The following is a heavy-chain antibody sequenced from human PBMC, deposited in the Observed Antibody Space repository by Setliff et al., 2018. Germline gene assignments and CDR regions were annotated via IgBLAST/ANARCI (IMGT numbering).Heavy chain of an antibody. J-gene: IGHJ4*02. Sequence: LSLTCTVSGGSISSHYWSWIRQPPGKGLEWIGYIYYSGSTNYNPSLKSRVTISVDTSKNQSSLKLSSVTAADTAVYYCARRETYYNFWSGYYAYWGQGTLVTVSS. CDR2: IYYSGST. CDR3: ARRETYYNFWSGYYAY. V-gene: IGHV4-59*11. CDR1: GGSISSHY. D-gene: IGHD3-3*01.